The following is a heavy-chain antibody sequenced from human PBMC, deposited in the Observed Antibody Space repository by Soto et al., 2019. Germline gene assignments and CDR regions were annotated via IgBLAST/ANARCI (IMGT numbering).Heavy chain of an antibody. Sequence: PGGSLRLSCAASGFTFNAYSLSWVRQAPGKGLEWVSAISTTGGSTYYADSVKGRFTISRDNSQNTLSLQMNSLRAEDTAVYYCARPDGATYNFRYWGQGTLVTVSS. J-gene: IGHJ4*02. V-gene: IGHV3-23*01. D-gene: IGHD1-1*01. CDR2: ISTTGGST. CDR3: ARPDGATYNFRY. CDR1: GFTFNAYS.